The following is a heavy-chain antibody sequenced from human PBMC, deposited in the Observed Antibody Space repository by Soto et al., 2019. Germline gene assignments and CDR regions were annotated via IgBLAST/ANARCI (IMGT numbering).Heavy chain of an antibody. D-gene: IGHD2-2*01. CDR2: IYYSGST. V-gene: IGHV4-30-4*01. Sequence: SETLSLTCTVSGGSISSGDYYWSLILQPPWKGLEWIGYIYYSGSTYYNPSLKSRVTISVDTSKNQFSLKLSSVTAADTAVYYCARDKTNKYCSSTSCQVDWFDPWGQGILVTVSS. CDR1: GGSISSGDYY. CDR3: ARDKTNKYCSSTSCQVDWFDP. J-gene: IGHJ5*02.